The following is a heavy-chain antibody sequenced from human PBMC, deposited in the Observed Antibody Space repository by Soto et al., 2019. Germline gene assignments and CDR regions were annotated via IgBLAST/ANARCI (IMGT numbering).Heavy chain of an antibody. CDR3: VAAEKWLADPFDY. V-gene: IGHV3-30-3*01. CDR1: GFTFSRYV. J-gene: IGHJ4*02. D-gene: IGHD6-19*01. Sequence: QVQLVESGGGVVQPGTSLRLSCSASGFTFSRYVMHWVRQAPGKGLDWVTLISYEGTNKKYAESVKGRFTISRDNSKNTVSLQMNTLRAEDTAVYYCVAAEKWLADPFDYWGQGTLVTVAS. CDR2: ISYEGTNK.